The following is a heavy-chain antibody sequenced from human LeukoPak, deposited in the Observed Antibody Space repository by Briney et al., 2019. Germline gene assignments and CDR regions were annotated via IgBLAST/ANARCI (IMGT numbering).Heavy chain of an antibody. CDR3: ARETGPNWFDP. CDR1: GGSFSGYY. V-gene: IGHV4-34*01. Sequence: KTSETLSLTCAVYGGSFSGYYWSWIRQPPGKGLEWIGEINHSGSTNYNPSLKGRVTISVDTSKNQFSLKLSSVTAADTAVYYCARETGPNWFDPWGQGTLVTVSS. J-gene: IGHJ5*02. CDR2: INHSGST.